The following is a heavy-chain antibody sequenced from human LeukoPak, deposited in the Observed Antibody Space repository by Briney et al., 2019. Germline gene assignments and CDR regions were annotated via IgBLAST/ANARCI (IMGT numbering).Heavy chain of an antibody. Sequence: PGGSLRLSCAASGFTFSSYWMHWVRQAPGKGLVWVSRINSDGSSTGYADSVKGRFTISRDNAKNTLYLQMNSLRAEDTAVYYCARGPGSITIFGVVIPNSFDYWGQGTLVTVSS. CDR1: GFTFSSYW. CDR3: ARGPGSITIFGVVIPNSFDY. J-gene: IGHJ4*02. D-gene: IGHD3-3*01. CDR2: INSDGSST. V-gene: IGHV3-74*01.